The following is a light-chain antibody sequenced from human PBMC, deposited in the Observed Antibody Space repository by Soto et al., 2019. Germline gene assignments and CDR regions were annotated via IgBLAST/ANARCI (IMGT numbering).Light chain of an antibody. CDR1: QSVSSN. CDR2: GAS. CDR3: QQYNNWPPA. J-gene: IGKJ1*01. Sequence: EIVMTQSPATLSVSPGERATLSCRASQSVSSNLAWYQQKPGQVPRLLIYGASTRATGIPARFSGSGSGTEFTLTICSLQSEDFAVYYCQQYNNWPPAFGQGTKVDIK. V-gene: IGKV3-15*01.